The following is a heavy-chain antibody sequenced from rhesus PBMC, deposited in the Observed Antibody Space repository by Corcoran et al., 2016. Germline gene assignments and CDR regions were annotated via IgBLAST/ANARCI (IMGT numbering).Heavy chain of an antibody. D-gene: IGHD2-15*01. CDR2: IYGGSGST. J-gene: IGHJ4*01. CDR3: ARASVDAVDY. CDR1: GYSISSGYG. Sequence: QVQLQESGPGLVKPSETLSLTCAASGYSISSGYGWGWIRQPPGKGLEWIGQIYGGSGSTYYNPSLKSRVTVSKDTSKNQFSLELSSVTAADTAVYYCARASVDAVDYWGQGVLVTVSS. V-gene: IGHV4-127*01.